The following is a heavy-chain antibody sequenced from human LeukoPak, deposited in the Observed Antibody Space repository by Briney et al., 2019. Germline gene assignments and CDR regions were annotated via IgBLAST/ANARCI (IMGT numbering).Heavy chain of an antibody. V-gene: IGHV1-69*05. J-gene: IGHJ4*02. CDR2: IIPIFGTA. Sequence: SVKVSCKASGGTFSSYAISWVRQAPEQGLEWMGGIIPIFGTANYAQKFQGRVTITTDESTSTAYMELSSLRSEDTAVYYCASESGYSGYDSGVVDYWGQGTLVTVSS. CDR1: GGTFSSYA. D-gene: IGHD5-12*01. CDR3: ASESGYSGYDSGVVDY.